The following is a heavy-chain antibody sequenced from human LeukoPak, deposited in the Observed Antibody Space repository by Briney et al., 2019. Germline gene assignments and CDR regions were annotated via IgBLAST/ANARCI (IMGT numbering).Heavy chain of an antibody. J-gene: IGHJ2*01. Sequence: PAGGSLRLSCTASGFAFDDYAMHWVRQTPGKGLEWVPGLSWNSDNIAYAESVKGRFTISRDNANNSLHLRMNNLRPEDTALYFCAKGFGSGTRWYFDVWGRGTLVSVSS. CDR1: GFAFDDYA. CDR3: AKGFGSGTRWYFDV. D-gene: IGHD3-10*01. CDR2: LSWNSDNI. V-gene: IGHV3-9*01.